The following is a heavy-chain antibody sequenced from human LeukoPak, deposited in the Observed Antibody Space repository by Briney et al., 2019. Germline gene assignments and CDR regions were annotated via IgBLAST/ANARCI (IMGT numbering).Heavy chain of an antibody. Sequence: PSETLSLTCAVYGGSFSGYYWSWIRQPPGKGLEWIGEINHSGSTNYNPSLKSRVTISVDTSKNQFSLKLSSVTAADTAVYYCARSQFDRFGELLSDYWGQGTLVTVSS. J-gene: IGHJ4*02. V-gene: IGHV4-34*01. CDR1: GGSFSGYY. CDR3: ARSQFDRFGELLSDY. D-gene: IGHD3-10*01. CDR2: INHSGST.